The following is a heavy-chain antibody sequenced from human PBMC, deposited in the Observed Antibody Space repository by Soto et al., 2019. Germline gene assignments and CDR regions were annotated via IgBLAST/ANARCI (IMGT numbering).Heavy chain of an antibody. Sequence: QVTLKESGPVLVKPTETLTLTCTVSGFSLSNARMGVSWIRQPPGKALEWLAHIFSNDEKSYGTSLKSRLTISKDTYKRQGVLTMTNMDPVDTATYYCARRKPTAYSTKWPFDPWGQGTLVTVSS. CDR2: IFSNDEK. D-gene: IGHD6-13*01. J-gene: IGHJ5*02. V-gene: IGHV2-26*01. CDR1: GFSLSNARMG. CDR3: ARRKPTAYSTKWPFDP.